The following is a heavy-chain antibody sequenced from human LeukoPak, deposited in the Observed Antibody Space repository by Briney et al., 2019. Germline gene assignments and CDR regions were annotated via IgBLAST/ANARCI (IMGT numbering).Heavy chain of an antibody. CDR1: GFTFTDYG. CDR2: IHYDGSNE. D-gene: IGHD3-10*02. CDR3: AELGITMIGGV. V-gene: IGHV3-30*02. J-gene: IGHJ6*04. Sequence: GGSLRLSCVASGFTFTDYGIHWVRQAPGKGLEWVSFIHYDGSNEYYADSVKGRFTVSRDSSKSTAFLQMSSLRAEDTAVYYCAELGITMIGGVWGKGTTVTISS.